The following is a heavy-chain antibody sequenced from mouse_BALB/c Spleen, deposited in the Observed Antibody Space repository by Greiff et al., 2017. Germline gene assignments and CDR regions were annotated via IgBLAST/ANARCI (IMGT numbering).Heavy chain of an antibody. D-gene: IGHD4-1*01. CDR2: ISYSGST. CDR3: AKLGRGRDYFDY. Sequence: DVKLQESGPGLVKPSQSLSLTCTVTGYSITSDYAWNWIRQFPGNKLEWMGYISYSGSTSYNPSLKSRISITRDTSKNQFFLQLNSVTTEDTATYYCAKLGRGRDYFDYWGQGTTLTVSP. V-gene: IGHV3-2*02. CDR1: GYSITSDYA. J-gene: IGHJ2*01.